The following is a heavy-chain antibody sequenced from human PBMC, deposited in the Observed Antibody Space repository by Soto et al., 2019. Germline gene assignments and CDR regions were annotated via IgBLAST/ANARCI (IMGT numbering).Heavy chain of an antibody. V-gene: IGHV4-59*08. CDR2: IYYSGST. D-gene: IGHD3-16*02. J-gene: IGHJ6*03. Sequence: PSETLSLTCTVSGGSISSYYWSWIRQPPGKGLEWIGYIYYSGSTNYNPSLKSRVTISVDTSKNLFSLKLSSVTAADTAVYYCARHGYYDYIWGSYLQGNYYYYYMDVWGKGTTVTVSS. CDR3: ARHGYYDYIWGSYLQGNYYYYYMDV. CDR1: GGSISSYY.